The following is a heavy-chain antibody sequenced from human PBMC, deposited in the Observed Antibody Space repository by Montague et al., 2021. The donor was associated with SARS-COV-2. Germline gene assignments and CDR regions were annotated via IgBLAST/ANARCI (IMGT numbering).Heavy chain of an antibody. CDR1: AGSINNHY. V-gene: IGHV4-59*08. CDR3: ARRPSSGWSFDY. CDR2: VYFSGTA. Sequence: SETLSLTCTVSAGSINNHYWSWIRQTPGKELEWIAYVYFSGTASYNPSLKGRVTISVDTSRNQFSLQLTYVTAADTAVYYCARRPSSGWSFDYWGQGTQVSVSS. D-gene: IGHD6-19*01. J-gene: IGHJ4*02.